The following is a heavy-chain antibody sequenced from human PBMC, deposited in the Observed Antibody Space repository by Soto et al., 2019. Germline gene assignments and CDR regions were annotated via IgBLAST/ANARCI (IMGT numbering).Heavy chain of an antibody. D-gene: IGHD2-2*02. CDR3: ARKYCSSTSCYIRRNYYYYGMDV. J-gene: IGHJ6*02. V-gene: IGHV1-18*01. CDR1: CYTFTSYG. CDR2: VSGYNGYT. Sequence: ASVKGFCKASCYTFTSYGISWGRQAPGQRAEGVGWVSGYNGYTKYAQKLQGRGTMTTRTSPSPTHMELRSLRSDDTAVYYCARKYCSSTSCYIRRNYYYYGMDVWGQGTTVTVSS.